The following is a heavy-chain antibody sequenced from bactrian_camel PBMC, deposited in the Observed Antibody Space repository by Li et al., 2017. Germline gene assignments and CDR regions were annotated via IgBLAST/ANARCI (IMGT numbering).Heavy chain of an antibody. J-gene: IGHJ4*01. Sequence: QVQLVESGGGSVEAGGSLRLSCAASGFTFSGNWVYWVRQAPGKGLEWVSIIDRGGGTTYYADSVRGRFTISRDNAKNTLYLQMNSLRPEDTAVYRFVRDLASLYAYWGQGTQVTVS. D-gene: IGHD1*01. CDR2: IDRGGGTT. CDR3: VRDLASLYAY. V-gene: IGHV3S1*01. CDR1: GFTFSGNW.